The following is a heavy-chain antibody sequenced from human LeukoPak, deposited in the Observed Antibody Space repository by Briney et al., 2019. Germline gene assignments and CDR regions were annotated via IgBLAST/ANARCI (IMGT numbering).Heavy chain of an antibody. Sequence: SDTLSLTCAVYGGSFSNYYWSWIRQPPGKALEWIGEINDSGRINYNPSLMSRVTISVDTSKNQFSLRLTSVTARDTAVYYCARRWNYGRNYYIDVWGKGATVSVSS. CDR1: GGSFSNYY. CDR3: ARRWNYGRNYYIDV. V-gene: IGHV4-34*01. J-gene: IGHJ6*03. CDR2: INDSGRI. D-gene: IGHD1-7*01.